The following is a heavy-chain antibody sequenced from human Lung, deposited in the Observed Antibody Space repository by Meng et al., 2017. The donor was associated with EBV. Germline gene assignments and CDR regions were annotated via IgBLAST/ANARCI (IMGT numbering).Heavy chain of an antibody. V-gene: IGHV1-2*06. CDR1: GYTFTNYV. CDR2: INPNSGAT. Sequence: QVQLVQSGAEVKRPGASVKVSCKTSGYTFTNYVIHWVRQAPGQGLEWMGRINPNSGATEYAQNFQGRVTMTRDTSISTAYMELSRLRSDDTAVYYCARDSRHCTSASCYSWYFDLWGRGTLVTVSS. J-gene: IGHJ2*01. CDR3: ARDSRHCTSASCYSWYFDL. D-gene: IGHD2-2*02.